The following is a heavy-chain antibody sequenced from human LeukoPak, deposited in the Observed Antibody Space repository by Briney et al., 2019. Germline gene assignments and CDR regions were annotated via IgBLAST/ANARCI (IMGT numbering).Heavy chain of an antibody. V-gene: IGHV1-2*02. CDR1: GYTFTGYY. D-gene: IGHD4/OR15-4a*01. CDR3: ARRSMVRTVGYYYGMDV. Sequence: GASVKVSCKASGYTFTGYYMHWVRQAPGQGLEWMGWINPNSGGTNYAQKFQGRVTMTRDTSISTAYMELSRLRSDDTAVYYCARRSMVRTVGYYYGMDVWGQGTTVTVSS. CDR2: INPNSGGT. J-gene: IGHJ6*02.